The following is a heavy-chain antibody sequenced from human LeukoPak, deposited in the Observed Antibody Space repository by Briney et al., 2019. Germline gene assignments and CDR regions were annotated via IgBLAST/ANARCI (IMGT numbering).Heavy chain of an antibody. V-gene: IGHV4-59*12. CDR3: ARAPRRLRLLDY. D-gene: IGHD4-17*01. CDR2: IYYSGST. CDR1: GGSISSYY. Sequence: PSETLSLTCTVSGGSISSYYWSWIRQPPGKGLEWIGYIYYSGSTNYNPSLKSRVTISVDTSKNQFSLKLSSVTAADTAVYYCARAPRRLRLLDYWGQGTLVTVSS. J-gene: IGHJ4*02.